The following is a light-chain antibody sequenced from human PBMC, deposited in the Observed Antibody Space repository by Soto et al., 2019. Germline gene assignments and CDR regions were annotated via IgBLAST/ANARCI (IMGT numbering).Light chain of an antibody. Sequence: EIVLTQSPGTLSLSPGERATLSCRASQSVSSSYVAWYQQKPGQAPRLLIYGASTRATGIPARFSGSGSGTDFTLTISRLQPEEFAVYYCQQYASTRWTFGQGTKVDIK. V-gene: IGKV3-20*01. CDR3: QQYASTRWT. CDR1: QSVSSSY. J-gene: IGKJ1*01. CDR2: GAS.